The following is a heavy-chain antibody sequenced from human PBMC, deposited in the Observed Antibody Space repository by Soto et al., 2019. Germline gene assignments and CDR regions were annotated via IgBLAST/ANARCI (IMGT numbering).Heavy chain of an antibody. CDR2: INAGIGNT. CDR3: ARGAPPIDY. J-gene: IGHJ4*02. CDR1: GYTFTTYA. V-gene: IGHV1-3*05. Sequence: QVPLVQSGAEEKKPGASVKVSCKASGYTFTTYAMHWVRQAPGQRLEWMGWINAGIGNTKYSQKFQGRVTITRDTSASTAYMELRSLRSADTAVYYCARGAPPIDYWGQGTLVTVSP.